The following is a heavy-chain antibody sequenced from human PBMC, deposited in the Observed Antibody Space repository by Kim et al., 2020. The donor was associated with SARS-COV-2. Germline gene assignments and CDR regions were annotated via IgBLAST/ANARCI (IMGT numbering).Heavy chain of an antibody. J-gene: IGHJ5*02. CDR2: IIPILGIA. D-gene: IGHD2-2*01. Sequence: SVKVSCKASGGTFSSYAISWVRQSPGQGLEWMGRIIPILGIANYAQKFQGRVTITADKSTSTAYMELSSLRSEDTAVYYCARVHTIYCSSTSCWGYNWFDPWGQGTLVTVSS. CDR3: ARVHTIYCSSTSCWGYNWFDP. V-gene: IGHV1-69*04. CDR1: GGTFSSYA.